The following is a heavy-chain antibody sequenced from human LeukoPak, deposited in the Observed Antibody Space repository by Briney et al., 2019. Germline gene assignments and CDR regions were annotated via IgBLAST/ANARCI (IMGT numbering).Heavy chain of an antibody. CDR3: ARQAQCYSSTSCYSDYYYGMDV. J-gene: IGHJ6*02. CDR2: IYPGDSDT. Sequence: RGESLKISCKGSGYSFTGYWIGWVRQMPGKGLEWMGIIYPGDSDTRYSPSFQGQVTISADKSISTAYLQWSSLKASDTAMYYCARQAQCYSSTSCYSDYYYGMDVWGQGTTVTVSS. CDR1: GYSFTGYW. D-gene: IGHD2-2*01. V-gene: IGHV5-51*01.